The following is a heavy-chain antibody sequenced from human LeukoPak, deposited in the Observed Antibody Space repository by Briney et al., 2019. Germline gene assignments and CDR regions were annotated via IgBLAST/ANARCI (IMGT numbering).Heavy chain of an antibody. J-gene: IGHJ4*02. CDR1: GYTFTNYD. CDR3: ARCRNSGGWYPIGY. D-gene: IGHD6-19*01. CDR2: MNPNSGNT. Sequence: ASVKVSCKASGYTFTNYDINWLRQATGQGLEWMGLMNPNSGNTDYAQKFQGRVTMTSHTSIPTAYMELSSLRSEDTAVYYSARCRNSGGWYPIGYWGQGTLVTVSS. V-gene: IGHV1-8*01.